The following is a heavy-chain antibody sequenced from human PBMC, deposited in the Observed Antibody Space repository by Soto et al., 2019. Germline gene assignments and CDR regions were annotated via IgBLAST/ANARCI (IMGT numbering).Heavy chain of an antibody. Sequence: QLQLQESGPGLVKPSETLSLTCIVSGGSITRNNHYWGWIRQSPGKGLEWIGSILYSGSTNYNPSLKSRVTLSVGTSKNQFSLKMSSVTAADTALYYCARLGSSGWYQGSYFDYCGQGTLVTVSS. CDR2: ILYSGST. V-gene: IGHV4-39*01. CDR3: ARLGSSGWYQGSYFDY. CDR1: GGSITRNNHY. J-gene: IGHJ4*02. D-gene: IGHD6-19*01.